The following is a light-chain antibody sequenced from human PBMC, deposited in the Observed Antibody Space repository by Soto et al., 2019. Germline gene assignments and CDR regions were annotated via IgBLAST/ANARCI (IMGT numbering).Light chain of an antibody. J-gene: IGLJ2*01. V-gene: IGLV1-40*01. CDR2: ASS. Sequence: QSVLTQPPSVSGAPGQRVTISCTGSSSNIGAGYDVHWYQQLPGTAPKLLIXASSNRPSGVPDRFSGSKSGTSASLAITGXXXXXXXDYYCQSYDSSLSVVFGGGTKLTVL. CDR3: QSYDSSLSVV. CDR1: SSNIGAGYD.